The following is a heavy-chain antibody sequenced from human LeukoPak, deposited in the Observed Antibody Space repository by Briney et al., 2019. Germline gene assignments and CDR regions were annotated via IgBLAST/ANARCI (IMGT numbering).Heavy chain of an antibody. V-gene: IGHV3-9*01. CDR1: GFTFDDYA. J-gene: IGHJ4*02. CDR2: ISWNSGSI. Sequence: GRSLRLSCAASGFTFDDYAIHWVRQAPGKGLEWVSGISWNSGSIGYADSVKGRFTISRDNAKNSLYLQMNSLRAEDTALYYCAKDGYCSSTSCYFDYWGQGTLVTVSS. D-gene: IGHD2-2*01. CDR3: AKDGYCSSTSCYFDY.